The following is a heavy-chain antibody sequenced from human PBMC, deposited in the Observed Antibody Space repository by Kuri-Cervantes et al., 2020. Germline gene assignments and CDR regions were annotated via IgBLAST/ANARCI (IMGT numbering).Heavy chain of an antibody. CDR3: AKVAKYSSRLTYYFDY. CDR1: GFSFSNYA. D-gene: IGHD6-13*01. V-gene: IGHV3-23*01. CDR2: VSGSGRDT. J-gene: IGHJ4*02. Sequence: GGSLRLSCAASGFSFSNYAMSWVRQAPGKGLEVVSDVSGSGRDTYYTDSVKGRFTISRDNAKNSLYLQMNSLRAEDTAVYYCAKVAKYSSRLTYYFDYWGQGTLVTVSS.